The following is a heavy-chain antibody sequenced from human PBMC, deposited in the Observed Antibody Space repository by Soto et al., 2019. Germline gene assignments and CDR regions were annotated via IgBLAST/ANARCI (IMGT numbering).Heavy chain of an antibody. Sequence: QVQLQESGPGLVKPSETLSLTCTVSGGSISSGGYYWTWIRQHPGKGLEWIGYIYYSGSTYYNPSLKSRXXIXVXXSKNQFSLKLSSVTAADTAVYYCARPTTLAATFDIWGQGTMVTVSS. CDR3: ARPTTLAATFDI. D-gene: IGHD2-15*01. J-gene: IGHJ3*02. V-gene: IGHV4-31*03. CDR1: GGSISSGGYY. CDR2: IYYSGST.